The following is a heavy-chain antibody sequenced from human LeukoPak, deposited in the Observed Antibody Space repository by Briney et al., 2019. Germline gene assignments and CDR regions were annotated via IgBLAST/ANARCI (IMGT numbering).Heavy chain of an antibody. CDR2: IYPGDSDT. CDR1: GYSFTSYW. V-gene: IGHV5-51*01. J-gene: IGHJ5*02. Sequence: GESLKISCKASGYSFTSYWIGWVRQMPGKGLEWMGIIYPGDSDTRYSPSFQGQVTISADKSISTAYLQWSSLKASDTAMYYCARLGTLAYYYDSSGENWLDPWGQGTLVTVSS. CDR3: ARLGTLAYYYDSSGENWLDP. D-gene: IGHD3-22*01.